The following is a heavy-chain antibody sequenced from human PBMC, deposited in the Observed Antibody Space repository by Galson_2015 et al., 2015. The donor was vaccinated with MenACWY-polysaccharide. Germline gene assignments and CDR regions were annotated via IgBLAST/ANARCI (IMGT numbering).Heavy chain of an antibody. CDR3: ASRGIAVAGVIDY. D-gene: IGHD6-19*01. CDR1: GDSVSSNSAA. V-gene: IGHV6-1*01. Sequence: CAISGDSVSSNSAAWNWIRQSPSRGLEWLGRTYYRSKWYKYYALSVKSRMTINVDTAKNQFSLQLNSVTPEDTAMYYCASRGIAVAGVIDYWGQGTLVTVSS. CDR2: TYYRSKWYK. J-gene: IGHJ4*02.